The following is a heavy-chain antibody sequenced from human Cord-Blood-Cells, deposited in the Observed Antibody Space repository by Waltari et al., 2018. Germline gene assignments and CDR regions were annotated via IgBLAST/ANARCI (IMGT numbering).Heavy chain of an antibody. D-gene: IGHD2-8*02. CDR2: INAGNGNT. CDR1: GYTFTSYA. Sequence: QVQLVQSGAEVKKPGASVKVSCKASGYTFTSYAMHWVRQAPGQRLEWMGWINAGNGNTKYSQKFQGRVTITRDTSASTAYMELSSLRSEDTAVYYCARGTRGCGGSTCWFDPWGQGTLVTVSS. V-gene: IGHV1-3*01. J-gene: IGHJ5*02. CDR3: ARGTRGCGGSTCWFDP.